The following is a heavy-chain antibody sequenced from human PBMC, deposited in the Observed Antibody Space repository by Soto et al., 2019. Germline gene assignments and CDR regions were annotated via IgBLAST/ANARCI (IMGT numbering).Heavy chain of an antibody. CDR3: AKEERQWLEN. J-gene: IGHJ4*02. V-gene: IGHV3-30*18. Sequence: QVQLVESGGGVVQPGRSLRLSCAASGFTFSSYGMHWVRQDPGKGLEWVAVISYDGSNKYYADSVKGRFTISRDNSKNTLYLQMNSLRAEDTAVYYCAKEERQWLENWGQGTLVTVSS. CDR2: ISYDGSNK. CDR1: GFTFSSYG. D-gene: IGHD6-19*01.